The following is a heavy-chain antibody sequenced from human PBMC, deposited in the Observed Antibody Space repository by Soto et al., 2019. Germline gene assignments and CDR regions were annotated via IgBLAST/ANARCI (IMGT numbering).Heavy chain of an antibody. D-gene: IGHD6-13*01. Sequence: ASVKVSCKASGGTFSSYAISWVRQAPGQGLEWMGGIIPIFGTANYAQKFQGRVTITADESTSTAYMELSSLRSEDTALYYCASSEIAAPYYYYGMDVWGQGTTVTVSS. J-gene: IGHJ6*02. CDR1: GGTFSSYA. CDR3: ASSEIAAPYYYYGMDV. V-gene: IGHV1-69*13. CDR2: IIPIFGTA.